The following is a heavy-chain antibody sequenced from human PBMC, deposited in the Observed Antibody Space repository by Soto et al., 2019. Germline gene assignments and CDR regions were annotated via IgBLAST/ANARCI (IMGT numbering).Heavy chain of an antibody. Sequence: QLQLQESGSGLVKPSQTLSLTCAVSGDSLTSGPYSWSWIRQPPGKGLEWIGYLYHSGSTYYTPSLRSRVFMSVDRSKNQFSLHLSSVTAADTAMYFCARRGAWGYYFDVWGQGALVTVAS. CDR1: GDSLTSGPYS. V-gene: IGHV4-30-2*01. CDR3: ARRGAWGYYFDV. CDR2: LYHSGST. D-gene: IGHD7-27*01. J-gene: IGHJ4*02.